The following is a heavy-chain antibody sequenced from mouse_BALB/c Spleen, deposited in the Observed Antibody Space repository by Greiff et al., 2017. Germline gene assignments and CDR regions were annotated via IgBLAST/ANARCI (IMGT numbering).Heavy chain of an antibody. V-gene: IGHV1-69*01. D-gene: IGHD1-3*01. CDR3: ARYEWPPREFYAMDY. J-gene: IGHJ4*01. Sequence: QVQLQQPGAELVMPGASVKMSCKASGYTFTDYWMHWVKQRPGQGLEWIGAIDTSDSYTSYNQKFKGKATLTVDESSSTAYMQLSSLTSEDSAVYYCARYEWPPREFYAMDYWGQGTSVTVSS. CDR1: GYTFTDYW. CDR2: IDTSDSYT.